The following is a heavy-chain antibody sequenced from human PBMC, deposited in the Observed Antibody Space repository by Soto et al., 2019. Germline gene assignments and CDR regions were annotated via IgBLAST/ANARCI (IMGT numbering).Heavy chain of an antibody. CDR1: GFTFSSYA. J-gene: IGHJ3*02. D-gene: IGHD6-13*01. Sequence: EGSLRLSCAASGFTFSSYAMHWVRQAPGKGLEWVAVISYDGSNKYYADSVKGRFTISRDNSKNTLYLQMNSLRAEDTAVYYCARVSSWYEGSDAFDIWGQGTMVTVSS. CDR2: ISYDGSNK. V-gene: IGHV3-30-3*01. CDR3: ARVSSWYEGSDAFDI.